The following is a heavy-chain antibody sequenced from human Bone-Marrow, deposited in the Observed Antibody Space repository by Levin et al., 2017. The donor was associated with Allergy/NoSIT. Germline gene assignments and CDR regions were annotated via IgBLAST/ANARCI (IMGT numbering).Heavy chain of an antibody. V-gene: IGHV4-4*02. CDR1: GGSLTAGYW. Sequence: PSETLSLTCTVSGGSLTAGYWWSWLRQSPEKGLEWIGQVSFGGETNYNPSLESRFTMSVDHSKNQFSLILNSMTAADTAIYYCARSVWAVAGAWGQGTLVTVSS. D-gene: IGHD6-19*01. J-gene: IGHJ5*02. CDR3: ARSVWAVAGA. CDR2: VSFGGET.